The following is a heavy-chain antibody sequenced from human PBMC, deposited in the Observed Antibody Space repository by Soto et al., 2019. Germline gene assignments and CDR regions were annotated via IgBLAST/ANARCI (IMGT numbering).Heavy chain of an antibody. Sequence: EVQLLESGGGLVQPGGSQRLSCAASGFTFSNYAMSWVRQAPGKGLEWVSGISGSGGVTYYSDSVKGRFTISRDNLKNTLYLQMNSLRVEDTAVYYCAKDSDLACKPQWFDPWGQGTLVTVSS. CDR1: GFTFSNYA. J-gene: IGHJ5*02. CDR3: AKDSDLACKPQWFDP. V-gene: IGHV3-23*01. CDR2: ISGSGGVT. D-gene: IGHD5-12*01.